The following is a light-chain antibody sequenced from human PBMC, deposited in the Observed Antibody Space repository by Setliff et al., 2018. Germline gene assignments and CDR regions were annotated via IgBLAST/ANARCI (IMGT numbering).Light chain of an antibody. CDR3: TSYTDITTV. Sequence: QSVLTQPASVSGSPGQSITISCTGTSRDVGGNKYVSWYQHHPGKAPKLIIYDVINRPSGISNRFSGSKSGNTASLTISGLQAEDEADYYCTSYTDITTVFGSGTKGTV. V-gene: IGLV2-14*03. CDR1: SRDVGGNKY. CDR2: DVI. J-gene: IGLJ1*01.